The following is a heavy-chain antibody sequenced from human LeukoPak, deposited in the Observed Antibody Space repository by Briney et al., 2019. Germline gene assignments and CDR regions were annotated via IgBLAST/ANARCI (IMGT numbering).Heavy chain of an antibody. CDR2: INPKNGGS. Sequence: ASVKVSCKASGYTFAAYYIHWVRQAPGQRLEWMGWINPKNGGSSYAQNFEGRVTMTSETSITTAYMELSSLRFDDTDIYYCARERGQIAAARLHHWGQGTLVTVSS. D-gene: IGHD6-13*01. CDR3: ARERGQIAAARLHH. V-gene: IGHV1-2*02. CDR1: GYTFAAYY. J-gene: IGHJ5*02.